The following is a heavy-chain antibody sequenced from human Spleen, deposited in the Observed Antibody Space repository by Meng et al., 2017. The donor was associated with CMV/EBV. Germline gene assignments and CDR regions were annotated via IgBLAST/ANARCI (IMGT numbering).Heavy chain of an antibody. CDR3: ARGRRNEPLFDY. CDR1: GGSFRTHT. D-gene: IGHD2-8*01. CDR2: LIAVFDKT. J-gene: IGHJ4*02. Sequence: VKFVQSGAEVKKPGSSVKVACKTSGGSFRTHTFSWVRQAPGQGLEWMGGLIAVFDKTKAAPRFQDRVTFTADESTSTAYMELSSLTFDDTAVYFCARGRRNEPLFDYWGQGTLVTVFS. V-gene: IGHV1-69*13.